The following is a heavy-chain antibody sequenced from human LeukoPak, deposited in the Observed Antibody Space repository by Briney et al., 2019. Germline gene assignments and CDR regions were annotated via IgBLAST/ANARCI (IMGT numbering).Heavy chain of an antibody. D-gene: IGHD6-13*01. CDR1: GFTFSDYY. Sequence: GGSLRLSCAASGFTFSDYYMSWIRQAPGKGLEWVSYISSSGSTIYYADSVKGRFTISRDNAKNSLYLQMNSLRAEDTAVYYCARYSSCWYPPSLVSYYYGMDVWGQGTTVTVSS. V-gene: IGHV3-11*01. CDR2: ISSSGSTI. J-gene: IGHJ6*02. CDR3: ARYSSCWYPPSLVSYYYGMDV.